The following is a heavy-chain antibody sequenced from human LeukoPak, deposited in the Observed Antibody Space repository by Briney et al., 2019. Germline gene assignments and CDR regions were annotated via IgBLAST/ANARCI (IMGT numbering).Heavy chain of an antibody. J-gene: IGHJ5*02. CDR3: ARGITMVRGVPLNWFDP. Sequence: PGKGLGWIGEINHSGSTNYIPSLKSRVTISVDTSKNQFSLKLSSVTAADTAVYYCARGITMVRGVPLNWFDPWGQGTLVTVSS. D-gene: IGHD3-10*01. V-gene: IGHV4-34*01. CDR2: INHSGST.